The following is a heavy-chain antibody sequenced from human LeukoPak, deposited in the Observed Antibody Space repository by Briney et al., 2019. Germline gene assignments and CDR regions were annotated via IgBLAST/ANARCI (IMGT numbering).Heavy chain of an antibody. J-gene: IGHJ6*04. Sequence: GGSLRLSCAASGFTAINNYMTWVRQAPARGLEWVSVIYSGGSTHYADSVTGRVTIYRDNSKNTLYLQMNSLRVDDTAVYDSSTSPSWGVWGKGTTVTVSS. CDR3: STSPSWGV. CDR1: GFTAINNY. CDR2: IYSGGST. V-gene: IGHV3-53*01. D-gene: IGHD3-16*01.